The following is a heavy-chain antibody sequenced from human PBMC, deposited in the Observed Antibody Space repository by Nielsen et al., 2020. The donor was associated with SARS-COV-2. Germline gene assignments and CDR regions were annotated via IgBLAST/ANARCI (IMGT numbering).Heavy chain of an antibody. CDR3: ATGPGIAAAGNWFDP. Sequence: ASVKVSCKASGYTFTSYGISWVRQAPGQGLEWMGWISAYNGNTIYAQKFQGRVTMTEDPSTDTAYMELSSRRSEDTAVYYCATGPGIAAAGNWFDPWGQGTLVTVSS. CDR1: GYTFTSYG. CDR2: ISAYNGNT. J-gene: IGHJ5*02. D-gene: IGHD6-13*01. V-gene: IGHV1-18*01.